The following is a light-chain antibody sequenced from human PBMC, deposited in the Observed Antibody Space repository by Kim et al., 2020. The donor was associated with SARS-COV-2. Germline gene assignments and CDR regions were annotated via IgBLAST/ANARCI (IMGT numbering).Light chain of an antibody. CDR2: KAS. CDR1: QSIGIY. V-gene: IGKV1-5*03. Sequence: SSSVGDRVTITCRASQSIGIYLAWYQQKPGKAPKLLIYKASTLEIGVPSRFSGSGSGTEFTLTISSLQPDDFATYYCQQFNIGRTFGQGTKVDIK. CDR3: QQFNIGRT. J-gene: IGKJ1*01.